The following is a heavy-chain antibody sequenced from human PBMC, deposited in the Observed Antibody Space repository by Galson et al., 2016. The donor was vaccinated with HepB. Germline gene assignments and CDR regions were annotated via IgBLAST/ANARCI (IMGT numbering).Heavy chain of an antibody. CDR1: GLTFSSSS. CDR2: ISSSSNYI. V-gene: IGHV3-21*01. Sequence: SLRLSCAASGLTFSSSSMNWARQAPGKGLEWVSSISSSSNYIYYADSVKGRFTISRDNAKNSLYLRMSSLRAEDTAVYFCARDGSIFDYWGQGTLVTVSS. CDR3: ARDGSIFDY. D-gene: IGHD2/OR15-2a*01. J-gene: IGHJ4*02.